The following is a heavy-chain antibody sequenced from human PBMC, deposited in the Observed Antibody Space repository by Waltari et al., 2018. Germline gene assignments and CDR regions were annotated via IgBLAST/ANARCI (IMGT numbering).Heavy chain of an antibody. CDR2: IYTSGST. Sequence: QVQLQESGPGLVKPSQTLSLTCTVSGGSISSGSYYWSWIRQPAGKGLEWIGRIYTSGSTNYNPSLKIRVTISVDTSKNQFSLKLSSVTAADTAVYYCARDRVRGYYDSSGYYWFDPWGQGTLVTVSS. CDR3: ARDRVRGYYDSSGYYWFDP. V-gene: IGHV4-61*02. CDR1: GGSISSGSYY. D-gene: IGHD3-22*01. J-gene: IGHJ5*02.